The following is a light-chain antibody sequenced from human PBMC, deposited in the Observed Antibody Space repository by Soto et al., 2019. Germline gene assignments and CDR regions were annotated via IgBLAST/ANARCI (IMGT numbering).Light chain of an antibody. CDR2: DAS. CDR1: QSVSRY. J-gene: IGKJ5*01. Sequence: EIVLTQSPATLSLSPGERATLSCRASQSVSRYLAWYQQKPGQAPRLLIYDASNRATGIQDRFRGSGSGTDFTLTIRRLEPEDFALYYCKQHDILPITFGQGTRLEIK. CDR3: KQHDILPIT. V-gene: IGKV3-11*01.